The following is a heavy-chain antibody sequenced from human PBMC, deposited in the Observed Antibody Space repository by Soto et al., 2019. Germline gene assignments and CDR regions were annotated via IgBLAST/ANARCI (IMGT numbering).Heavy chain of an antibody. J-gene: IGHJ5*02. V-gene: IGHV3-48*01. Sequence: EVQLVESGGGLVQPGGSLRLSCAASGFTFSSYSMNWVRQAPGKGLEWVSYISSSSSTIYYADSVKGRFTISRDNAKNALYLQMDSVRAEDTAVYYCAREEGLLNWFDPWGQGTLVTVSS. CDR3: AREEGLLNWFDP. CDR2: ISSSSSTI. D-gene: IGHD1-26*01. CDR1: GFTFSSYS.